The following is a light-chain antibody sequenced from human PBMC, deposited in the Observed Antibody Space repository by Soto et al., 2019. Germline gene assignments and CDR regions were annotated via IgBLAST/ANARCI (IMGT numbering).Light chain of an antibody. CDR2: EVS. CDR1: SSDVGGYNY. Sequence: QFVLTQPPSASGPPGQSVTISCTGTSSDVGGYNYVSWYQQHPGKAPKLMIYEVSKRPSGVPDRFSGSKSGNTASLTVSGLQAEDEADYYCSSYAGSNNFVFGTGTKVTVL. J-gene: IGLJ1*01. V-gene: IGLV2-8*01. CDR3: SSYAGSNNFV.